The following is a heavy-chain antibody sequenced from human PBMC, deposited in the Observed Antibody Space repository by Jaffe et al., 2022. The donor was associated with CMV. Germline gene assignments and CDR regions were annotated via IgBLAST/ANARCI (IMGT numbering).Heavy chain of an antibody. V-gene: IGHV4-34*01. J-gene: IGHJ6*03. CDR2: INHSGST. CDR3: ARGITIFGVVIISHYYYYMDV. Sequence: QVQLQQWGAGLLKPSETLSLTCAVYGGSFSGYYWSWIRQPPGKGLEWIGEINHSGSTNYNPSLKSRVTISVDTSKNQFSLKLSSVTAADTAVYYCARGITIFGVVIISHYYYYMDVWGKGTTVTVSS. D-gene: IGHD3-3*01. CDR1: GGSFSGYY.